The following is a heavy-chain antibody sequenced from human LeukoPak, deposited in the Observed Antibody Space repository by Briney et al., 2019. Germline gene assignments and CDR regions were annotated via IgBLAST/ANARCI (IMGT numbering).Heavy chain of an antibody. CDR3: ARQGFRSTWFDP. CDR2: FYYSGSA. Sequence: SETLSLTCTVSGGSVSSTSYYWGWIRQPPGKGLEWIGSFYYSGSAYYNPSLKSRVTISVDTSKNQFSLKVNSVTAADTAVYYCARQGFRSTWFDPWGQGTLVTVSS. J-gene: IGHJ5*02. CDR1: GGSVSSTSYY. V-gene: IGHV4-39*01.